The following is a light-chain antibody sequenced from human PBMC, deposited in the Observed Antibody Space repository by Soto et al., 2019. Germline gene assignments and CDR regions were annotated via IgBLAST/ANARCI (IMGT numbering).Light chain of an antibody. Sequence: EIVLTQSPGTLSLSPGERATLSCKASQSVSRNYLAWYPQMPGQAPRLLISGASSRGSGIPDRFSGSGAGTEFTRIISRLEPEDVEVDYCEQYGSSTPTFGQGTQVDIK. V-gene: IGKV3-20*01. CDR3: EQYGSSTPT. J-gene: IGKJ1*01. CDR1: QSVSRNY. CDR2: GAS.